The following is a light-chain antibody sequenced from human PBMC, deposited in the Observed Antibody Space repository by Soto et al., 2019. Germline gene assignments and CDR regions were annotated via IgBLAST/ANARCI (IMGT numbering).Light chain of an antibody. Sequence: EIVLTQSPGTLSLSPGERATLSCRASQSVSSSYLAWYQQKPGQAPRLLIYGASSRATSIPDRFSGSGSGTEFTLTISRLKPEDFAVYYCQQYGSSPWTFGQGTKVEIK. CDR1: QSVSSSY. CDR3: QQYGSSPWT. J-gene: IGKJ1*01. V-gene: IGKV3-20*01. CDR2: GAS.